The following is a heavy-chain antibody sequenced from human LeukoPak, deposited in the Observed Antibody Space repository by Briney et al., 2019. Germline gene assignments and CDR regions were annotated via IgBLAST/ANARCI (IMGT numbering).Heavy chain of an antibody. J-gene: IGHJ3*02. V-gene: IGHV3-7*01. CDR2: INQDESKK. CDR1: GFSFSNDW. Sequence: PGGSLRLSCAASGFSFSNDWMCWVRQAPGKGLEWVANINQDESKKYYVDSVKGRFTISRDNAKNSLYLQMSSLRAEDTAVYYCAKERRFSSGLGAFDIWGRGTLVTVSS. D-gene: IGHD6-19*01. CDR3: AKERRFSSGLGAFDI.